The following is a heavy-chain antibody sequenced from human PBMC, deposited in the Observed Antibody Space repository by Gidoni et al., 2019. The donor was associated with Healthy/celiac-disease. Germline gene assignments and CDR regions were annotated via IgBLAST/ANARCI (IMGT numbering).Heavy chain of an antibody. D-gene: IGHD3-9*01. CDR3: ARATTGYPYYYYGMDV. Sequence: EVQLLESGGGLVKPGGSLKLACAASGFTFSSYSMNWVRQAPGKGLEWVSSISSSSSYIYYADSVKGRFTISRDNAKNSLYLQMNSLRAEDTAVYYCARATTGYPYYYYGMDVWGQGTTVTVSS. V-gene: IGHV3-21*01. CDR1: GFTFSSYS. CDR2: ISSSSSYI. J-gene: IGHJ6*02.